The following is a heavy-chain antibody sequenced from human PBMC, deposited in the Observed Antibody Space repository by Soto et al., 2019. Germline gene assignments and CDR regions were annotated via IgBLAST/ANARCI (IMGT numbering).Heavy chain of an antibody. CDR1: GGSISSTSYY. Sequence: SETLSLTCTVPGGSISSTSYYWGWIRQPPGKGLEWIGSIYYSGSTYYNPSLKSRVTISVDTSKNQFSLKLSSVTAADTAVYYCARQDLGYCSSTSCSRLNWFGPWGQGIPVTVSS. J-gene: IGHJ5*02. CDR3: ARQDLGYCSSTSCSRLNWFGP. V-gene: IGHV4-39*01. CDR2: IYYSGST. D-gene: IGHD2-2*01.